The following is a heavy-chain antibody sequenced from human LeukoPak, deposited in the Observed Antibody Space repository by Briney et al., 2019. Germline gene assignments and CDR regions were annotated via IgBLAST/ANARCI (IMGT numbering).Heavy chain of an antibody. Sequence: ASVKVSCKASGYTFTGYYMHWVRQAPGQGLEWMGWINPNSGGTNYAQKFQGRVTMTRDTSISTAYMELRSLRSDDTAVYYCATEHRRHTAMATWGQGTLVTVSS. V-gene: IGHV1-2*02. CDR1: GYTFTGYY. J-gene: IGHJ4*02. CDR2: INPNSGGT. CDR3: ATEHRRHTAMAT. D-gene: IGHD5-18*01.